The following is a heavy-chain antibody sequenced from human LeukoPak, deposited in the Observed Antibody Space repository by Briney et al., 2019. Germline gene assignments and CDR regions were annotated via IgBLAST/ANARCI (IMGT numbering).Heavy chain of an antibody. D-gene: IGHD1-26*01. CDR1: GFTFDDYG. Sequence: RAGGSLRLSCAASGFTFDDYGMSWVRQAPGKGLEWVSGINWNGGSTGYADSVKGRFTISRDNAKNSLYLQMNSLRAEDTAVYYCARDGGGSYNDAFDIWGQGTMVTVSS. J-gene: IGHJ3*02. CDR3: ARDGGGSYNDAFDI. V-gene: IGHV3-20*04. CDR2: INWNGGST.